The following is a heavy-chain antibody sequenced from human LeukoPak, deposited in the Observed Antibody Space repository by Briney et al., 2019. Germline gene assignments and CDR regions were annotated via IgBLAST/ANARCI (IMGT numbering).Heavy chain of an antibody. Sequence: HPGGSLRLSCAASGFTFSSYAMNWVRQAAGKGLEWVSAISGSGGSTYYADSVKGRFTISRDNSKNTLYLQMNSLRAEDTAVYYCAKSAILEWLFRFDYWGQGTLVTVSS. V-gene: IGHV3-23*01. CDR1: GFTFSSYA. D-gene: IGHD3-3*01. CDR3: AKSAILEWLFRFDY. CDR2: ISGSGGST. J-gene: IGHJ4*02.